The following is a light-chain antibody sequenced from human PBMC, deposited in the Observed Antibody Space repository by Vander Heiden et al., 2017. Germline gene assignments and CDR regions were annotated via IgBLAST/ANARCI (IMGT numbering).Light chain of an antibody. J-gene: IGKJ4*01. CDR1: QGISSY. CDR2: AAS. CDR3: QQDDSSPLT. Sequence: AIRMTQSPSSFSASTGDRVTITCRASQGISSYLAWYQQKPGKAPKLLIYAASTLQRGVPSRFSGSGSGTDFTLTISCLQSEDFATYYCQQDDSSPLTFGGGTKVEIK. V-gene: IGKV1-8*01.